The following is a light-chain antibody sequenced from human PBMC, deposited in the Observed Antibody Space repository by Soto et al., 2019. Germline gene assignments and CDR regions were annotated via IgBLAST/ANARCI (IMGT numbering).Light chain of an antibody. CDR2: QDS. CDR1: KLGDKY. V-gene: IGLV3-1*01. Sequence: SYELTQPPSVSVSPGQTASITCSGDKLGDKYACWYQQKPGQSPVLVIYQDSKRPSGIPERFSGSNSGNTATLTISGTQAXXXXXXYCQXWDSSKVFGGGTKL. J-gene: IGLJ2*01. CDR3: QXWDSSKV.